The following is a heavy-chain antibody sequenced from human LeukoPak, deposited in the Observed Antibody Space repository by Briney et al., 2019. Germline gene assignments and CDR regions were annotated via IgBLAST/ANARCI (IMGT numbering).Heavy chain of an antibody. Sequence: SETLSLTCTVSGGSISSSSCYWGWIRQPPGKGLEWIGSIYYSGSTYYSPSLKSRVTISVDTSKNQFSLKLSSVTAADTAVYYCARHSGYSGYDFDYWGQGTLVTVSS. D-gene: IGHD5-12*01. J-gene: IGHJ4*02. CDR3: ARHSGYSGYDFDY. CDR2: IYYSGST. V-gene: IGHV4-39*01. CDR1: GGSISSSSCY.